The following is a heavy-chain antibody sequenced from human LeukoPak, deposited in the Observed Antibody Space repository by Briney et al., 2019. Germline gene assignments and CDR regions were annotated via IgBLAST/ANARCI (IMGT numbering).Heavy chain of an antibody. CDR2: IWYDGSNK. Sequence: GGSLRLSCAASGFTFSGYGMHCVRQAPGKGLEWVAVIWYDGSNKYYADSVKGRFTISRDNSKNTLYLQMNTLRAEDTAVYYCARVGYCSGGSCYGGDYWGQGTLVTVSS. D-gene: IGHD2-15*01. CDR3: ARVGYCSGGSCYGGDY. V-gene: IGHV3-33*01. CDR1: GFTFSGYG. J-gene: IGHJ4*02.